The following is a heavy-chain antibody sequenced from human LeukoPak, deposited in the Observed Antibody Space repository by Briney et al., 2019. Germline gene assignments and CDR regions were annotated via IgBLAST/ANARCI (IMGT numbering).Heavy chain of an antibody. CDR3: ARASDYYGSGSYYMFDY. CDR1: GGSISSGDYY. Sequence: SETLSLTCTVSGGSISSGDYYWSWIRQPPGQGLEWIGYIYYSGSTYYNPSLKSRVTISVDTSKNQFSLKLSSVTAADTAVYYCARASDYYGSGSYYMFDYWGQGTLVTVSS. D-gene: IGHD3-10*01. V-gene: IGHV4-30-4*01. CDR2: IYYSGST. J-gene: IGHJ4*02.